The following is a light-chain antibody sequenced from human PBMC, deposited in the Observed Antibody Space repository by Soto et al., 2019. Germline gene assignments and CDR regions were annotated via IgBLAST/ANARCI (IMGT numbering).Light chain of an antibody. CDR3: QQYNGT. J-gene: IGKJ1*01. CDR1: QTISNC. V-gene: IGKV1-5*03. CDR2: KAS. Sequence: DIQMTQSPSTLSASVGDRVTITCRASQTISNCLAWYQQKAGKAPKLLIYKASSIEAGVPSRFSGSGSGTDFNSPISSLQPDDFATDYFQQYNGTVGQGTKVEIK.